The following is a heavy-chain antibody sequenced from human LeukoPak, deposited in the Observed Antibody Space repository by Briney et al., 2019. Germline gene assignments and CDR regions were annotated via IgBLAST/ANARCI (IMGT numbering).Heavy chain of an antibody. CDR2: INPNSGGT. J-gene: IGHJ4*02. CDR3: ARTKPPCTSCLLLDY. D-gene: IGHD2-2*01. Sequence: GASVKVSCKASGYTFTGYYIHWLRQAPGQGLEWMGWINPNSGGTNCAQRFQGLVTMSRDTSITTAYMEVRRLTSDDTAVYYCARTKPPCTSCLLLDYWGQGTLVTVSS. V-gene: IGHV1-2*02. CDR1: GYTFTGYY.